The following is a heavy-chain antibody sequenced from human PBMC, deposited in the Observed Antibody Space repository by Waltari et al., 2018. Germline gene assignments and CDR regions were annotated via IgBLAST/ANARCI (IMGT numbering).Heavy chain of an antibody. D-gene: IGHD2-15*01. CDR3: ASILSQLGAGGVYYYYGMDV. Sequence: QVQLVQSGAEVKKPGSSVKVSCKASGGTFSSYAISWVRQAPGQGLGWMGGIIPLFGTATYSTKFQGRVTITADASTSTAYLGLSSLRSEDTAVYYCASILSQLGAGGVYYYYGMDVWGQGTTVTVSS. CDR1: GGTFSSYA. J-gene: IGHJ6*02. CDR2: IIPLFGTA. V-gene: IGHV1-69*01.